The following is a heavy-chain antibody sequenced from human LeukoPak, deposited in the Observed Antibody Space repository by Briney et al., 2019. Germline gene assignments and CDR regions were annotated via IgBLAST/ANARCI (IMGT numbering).Heavy chain of an antibody. CDR2: INHSGST. Sequence: PSETLSLTCAVYGGSFSGYYWSWIRQPPGKGLEWIGEINHSGSTNYNPSLKSRVTISVDTSKNQFSLKLSSVTAADTAVYYCARRDYDILTGYYMGMGYWGQGTLVTVSS. V-gene: IGHV4-34*01. J-gene: IGHJ4*02. CDR1: GGSFSGYY. D-gene: IGHD3-9*01. CDR3: ARRDYDILTGYYMGMGY.